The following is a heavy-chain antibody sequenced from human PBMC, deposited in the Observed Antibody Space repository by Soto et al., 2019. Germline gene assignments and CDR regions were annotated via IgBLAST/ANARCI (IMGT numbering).Heavy chain of an antibody. Sequence: SETLSLTCTVSGVSVNSDNYYWSWIRQPPGKGLEWIGHIYNTRSTTYNPSLKSRVTISLDTSRNHFSLSLNSVTAADTAVFYCATEYSNSPEAFDFWGRGTLVTVSS. CDR2: IYNTRST. V-gene: IGHV4-61*03. CDR1: GVSVNSDNYY. CDR3: ATEYSNSPEAFDF. D-gene: IGHD6-6*01. J-gene: IGHJ4*02.